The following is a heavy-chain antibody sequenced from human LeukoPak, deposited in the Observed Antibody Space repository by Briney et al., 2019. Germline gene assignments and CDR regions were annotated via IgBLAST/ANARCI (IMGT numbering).Heavy chain of an antibody. CDR1: GFSLSTSGVG. J-gene: IGHJ4*02. Sequence: SGPTLVNPTQTLTLTCTFSGFSLSTSGVGVGWIRQPPGKALEWLALIYWNDDKRYSPSLKSRLTITKDTSKNQVVPTMTNMDPVDTATYYCAHLGESVEMVLFDYWGQGTLVTVSS. CDR3: AHLGESVEMVLFDY. CDR2: IYWNDDK. V-gene: IGHV2-5*01. D-gene: IGHD5-24*01.